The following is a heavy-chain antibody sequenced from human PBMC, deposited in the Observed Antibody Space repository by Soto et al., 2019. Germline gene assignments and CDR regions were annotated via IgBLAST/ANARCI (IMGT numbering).Heavy chain of an antibody. CDR3: GRSDFCSSTSCYPFFDY. D-gene: IGHD2-2*01. Sequence: QVRLVQSGAEVKKPGASVKVSCKASGYTFITYGIGWVRQAPGQGPEWMGWISGYNGNTNYAQKFQGRVTKTTGTFACTAFMELRNQRSDAKGVHFCGRSDFCSSTSCYPFFDYWGQGTLVTVSS. CDR2: ISGYNGNT. J-gene: IGHJ4*02. V-gene: IGHV1-18*01. CDR1: GYTFITYG.